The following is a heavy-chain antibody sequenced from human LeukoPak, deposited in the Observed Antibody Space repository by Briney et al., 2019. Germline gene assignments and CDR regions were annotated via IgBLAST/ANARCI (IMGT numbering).Heavy chain of an antibody. V-gene: IGHV3-74*01. D-gene: IGHD1-14*01. J-gene: IGHJ3*01. CDR2: IKTDGSST. CDR1: GFTFSSYW. CDR3: AEVSTN. Sequence: GGSLRLSCAVSGFTFSSYWMHWVRQAPGKGLVWVSRIKTDGSSTGYADSVKGRFTISRDNAKNSLYLQMNSLRVEDTAVYYCAEVSTNWGQGTRVTVSS.